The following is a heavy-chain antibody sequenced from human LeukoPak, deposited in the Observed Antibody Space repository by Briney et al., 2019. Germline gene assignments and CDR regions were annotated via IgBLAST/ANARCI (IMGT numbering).Heavy chain of an antibody. J-gene: IGHJ4*02. V-gene: IGHV3-23*01. D-gene: IGHD1-26*01. CDR3: AKTIPGTYVRHFDY. CDR2: ITGSGDNT. CDR1: GFTFSSYA. Sequence: GGFLRLSCAASGFTFSSYAMNWVRQAPGKGLEWVSVITGSGDNTYYADSVKGRFTISRDNSEDTLYLQMNSLRAEDTAVYYCAKTIPGTYVRHFDYWGQGTLVTVSS.